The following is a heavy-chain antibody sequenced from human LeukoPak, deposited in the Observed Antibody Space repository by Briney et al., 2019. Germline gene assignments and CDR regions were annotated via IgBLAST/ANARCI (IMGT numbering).Heavy chain of an antibody. CDR1: GFTFSSYA. J-gene: IGHJ4*02. Sequence: GGSLRLSCAASGFTFSSYAMSWVRQAPGKGLEWVSAISGSGGSTYYADSVKGRFTISRDNAKNSLYLQMNSLRAEDTAVYYCARDRDSSSCLDYWGQGTLVTVSS. CDR3: ARDRDSSSCLDY. D-gene: IGHD6-13*01. CDR2: ISGSGGST. V-gene: IGHV3-23*01.